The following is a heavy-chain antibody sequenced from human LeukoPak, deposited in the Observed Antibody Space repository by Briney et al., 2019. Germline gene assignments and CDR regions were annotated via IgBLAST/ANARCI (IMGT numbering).Heavy chain of an antibody. CDR1: GYTFRIHD. V-gene: IGHV1-8*01. CDR2: VSPKTGRT. D-gene: IGHD1-1*01. CDR3: ARESERNDGWFDP. J-gene: IGHJ5*02. Sequence: GASVLVSRKASGYTFRIHDINWVRQDPGPGLEWTGWVSPKTGRTGYAQKSQGRVYMTTNASLSTAYMELSSLRSDDTAVYFCARESERNDGWFDPWGQGTLVTVSS.